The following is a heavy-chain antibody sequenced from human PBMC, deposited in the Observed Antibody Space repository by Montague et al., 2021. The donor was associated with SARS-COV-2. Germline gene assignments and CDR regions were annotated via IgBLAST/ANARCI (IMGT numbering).Heavy chain of an antibody. Sequence: SLRLSCAASGLTVSSDYVSWVRQAPGKRLEWVSVIYSGGSTYYADSVKGRLTISRDNSKNTLYLQMNSLRDEDTAVYYCARDSDGMDVWGQGTTVTVSS. J-gene: IGHJ6*02. CDR3: ARDSDGMDV. CDR1: GLTVSSDY. CDR2: IYSGGST. V-gene: IGHV3-66*02. D-gene: IGHD2-21*01.